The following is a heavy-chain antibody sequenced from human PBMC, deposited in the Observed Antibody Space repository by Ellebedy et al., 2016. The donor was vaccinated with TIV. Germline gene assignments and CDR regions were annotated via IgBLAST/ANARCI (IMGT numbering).Heavy chain of an antibody. CDR3: ASGLVTDSSGTYGAFDI. CDR2: IYTSGST. V-gene: IGHV4-4*07. CDR1: GGPISSYY. Sequence: SETLSLTXTVSGGPISSYYWSWIRQPAGKGLEWIGRIYTSGSTNYNPSLKSRVTMSVDTSKNQFSLKLSSVTAADTAVYYCASGLVTDSSGTYGAFDIWGQGTMVTVSS. D-gene: IGHD3-22*01. J-gene: IGHJ3*02.